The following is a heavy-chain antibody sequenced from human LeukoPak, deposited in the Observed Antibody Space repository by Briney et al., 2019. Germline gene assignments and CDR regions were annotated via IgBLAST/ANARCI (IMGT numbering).Heavy chain of an antibody. CDR3: AREIDRERAFDI. CDR1: GFTFSSYS. D-gene: IGHD1-26*01. Sequence: GGSLRLSCAASGFTFSSYSMNWVRQAPGKGLEWVSYISSSSTIYYADSVKGRFTISRDNAKNSLYLQMNSLRAEDTAVNYCAREIDRERAFDIWGQGTMVTVSS. CDR2: ISSSSTI. J-gene: IGHJ3*02. V-gene: IGHV3-48*04.